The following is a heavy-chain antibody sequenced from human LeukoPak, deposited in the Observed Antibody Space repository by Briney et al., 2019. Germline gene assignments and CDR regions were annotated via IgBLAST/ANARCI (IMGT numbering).Heavy chain of an antibody. CDR1: GGSISSYY. J-gene: IGHJ4*02. CDR3: ASEYCSSTSCYVGY. CDR2: IYTSGST. V-gene: IGHV4-4*07. Sequence: SETLSLTCTVSGGSISSYYWSWIRQPAGKGLEWIGHIYTSGSTNYNPSLKSRVTISVDTSKNQFSLKLSSVTAADTAVYYCASEYCSSTSCYVGYWGQGTLVTVSS. D-gene: IGHD2-2*01.